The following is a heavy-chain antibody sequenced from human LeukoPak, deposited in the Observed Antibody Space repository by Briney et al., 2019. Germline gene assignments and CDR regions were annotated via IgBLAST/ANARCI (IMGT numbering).Heavy chain of an antibody. CDR1: GFTFSSYA. V-gene: IGHV3-23*01. CDR2: ISDSGGGT. J-gene: IGHJ4*02. CDR3: AKRVPYYLDH. Sequence: PGGSLRLSCAASGFTFSSYAMSWVRQAPGKGLEWISTISDSGGGTWYADSVKGRFTISGDNSKSTLYLQMNSLRAEDTAVYYCAKRVPYYLDHWGQGTLVPVSS.